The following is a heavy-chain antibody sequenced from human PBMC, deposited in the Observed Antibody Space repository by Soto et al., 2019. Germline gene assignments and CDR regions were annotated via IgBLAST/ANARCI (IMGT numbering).Heavy chain of an antibody. CDR2: ISGYNGDT. CDR3: AKNGQPPYYYDGLDV. CDR1: GYTFTRYG. V-gene: IGHV1-18*01. Sequence: QGQLVQSEAEVKKPGASVKVSCKASGYTFTRYGIRWVRQAPGQGLEWMGWISGYNGDTTYAQKFQGRVTMTIDTSTSTAYMELRSLTSDDTAVYYCAKNGQPPYYYDGLDVWGQGTKVTVSS. J-gene: IGHJ6*02. D-gene: IGHD2-8*01.